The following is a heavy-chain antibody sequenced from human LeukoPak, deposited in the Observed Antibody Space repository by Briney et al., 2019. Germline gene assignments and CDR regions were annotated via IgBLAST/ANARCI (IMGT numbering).Heavy chain of an antibody. CDR3: SRGTDAYKCGNS. CDR2: IHYSGRI. J-gene: IGHJ4*02. Sequence: SETLSLTCAVYGGSFSGYYWTWIRQPPGKGLEWIGEIHYSGRINYNPSLKSRVTISADTSNNHFSLKMNSVAAADTAVYYCSRGTDAYKCGNSWGQGTLVTVSS. CDR1: GGSFSGYY. D-gene: IGHD5-24*01. V-gene: IGHV4-34*01.